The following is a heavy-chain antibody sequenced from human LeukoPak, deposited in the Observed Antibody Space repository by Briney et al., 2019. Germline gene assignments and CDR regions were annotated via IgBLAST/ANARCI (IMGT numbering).Heavy chain of an antibody. J-gene: IGHJ4*02. D-gene: IGHD5-18*01. V-gene: IGHV4-59*01. CDR2: IYYSGST. Sequence: PSETLSLTYTVSGGSISSYSWSWIRQPPGKGLEWIGYIYYSGSTNYNPSLKSRVTIYVDTSKNQFSLNLTSVTAADTAVYYCARDLGYNYGHTFDYWGQGTLVIVSS. CDR1: GGSISSYS. CDR3: ARDLGYNYGHTFDY.